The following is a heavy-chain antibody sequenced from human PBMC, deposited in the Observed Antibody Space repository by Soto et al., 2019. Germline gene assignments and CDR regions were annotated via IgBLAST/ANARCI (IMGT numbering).Heavy chain of an antibody. V-gene: IGHV4-4*02. Sequence: QVQLQESGPGLVQPSGTLSLTCAVSGGSISTSNWWSWVRQPPGKGLEWIGDVYRTGSTNYNPSLESRLTISVDKSHNQSSQKLTSVTAADTAVDYCARARATIAAAAIFDCWGQGTPVTVSS. CDR1: GGSISTSNW. CDR3: ARARATIAAAAIFDC. D-gene: IGHD6-13*01. CDR2: VYRTGST. J-gene: IGHJ4*02.